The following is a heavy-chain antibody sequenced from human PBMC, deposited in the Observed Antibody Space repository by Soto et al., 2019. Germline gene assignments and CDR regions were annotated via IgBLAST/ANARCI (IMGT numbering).Heavy chain of an antibody. CDR3: ARSGAIVPATLNWFDP. J-gene: IGHJ5*01. CDR2: IYYSGST. V-gene: IGHV4-31*03. D-gene: IGHD2-2*01. Sequence: SETLSLTCSVSDGSISSGGYYWSWFRQRPGKGLDWIGYIYYSGSTYFNPSLKSRLTISVDTSKNQFSLKLNSVTAADTAVYXCARSGAIVPATLNWFDPWGQGILVTVS. CDR1: DGSISSGGYY.